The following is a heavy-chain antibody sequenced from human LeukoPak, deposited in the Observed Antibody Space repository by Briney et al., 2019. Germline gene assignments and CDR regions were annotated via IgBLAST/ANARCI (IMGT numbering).Heavy chain of an antibody. D-gene: IGHD2/OR15-2a*01. V-gene: IGHV3-48*03. CDR3: ARDAGLPFSCWHFDL. Sequence: GGSLRLSCAGSGFTFSSYEMNWVRQAPGKGLEWVSYISRSGNNIYYADSVKGRFTISRDNAKNSLYLQMNSLRADDTAVHHCARDAGLPFSCWHFDLWGRGTLVSVSS. CDR1: GFTFSSYE. J-gene: IGHJ2*01. CDR2: ISRSGNNI.